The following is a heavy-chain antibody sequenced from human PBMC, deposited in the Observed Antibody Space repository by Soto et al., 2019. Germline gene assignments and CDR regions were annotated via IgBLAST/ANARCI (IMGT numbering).Heavy chain of an antibody. Sequence: ASVKVSCKASGGTFSSYTISWVRQAPGQGLEWMGRIIPILGIANYAQKFQGRVTITADKSTSTAYMELSSLRSEDTAVYYCARARQITVFGVVITYGFDYWGQGTLVTVSS. CDR2: IIPILGIA. CDR1: GGTFSSYT. V-gene: IGHV1-69*02. D-gene: IGHD3-3*01. J-gene: IGHJ4*02. CDR3: ARARQITVFGVVITYGFDY.